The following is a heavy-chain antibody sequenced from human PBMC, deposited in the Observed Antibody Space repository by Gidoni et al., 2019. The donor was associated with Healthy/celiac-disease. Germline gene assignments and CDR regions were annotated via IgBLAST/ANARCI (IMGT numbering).Heavy chain of an antibody. CDR2: IYWDDDK. CDR3: AHRARPQKLEPTPWYDY. Sequence: QITLKESGPTLVKPTQTLTLTCTFSGFSLSTSGVGVGWIRQPPGKALEWLALIYWDDDKRYSPSLKSRLTITKDTSKNQVVLTMTNMDPVDTATYYCAHRARPQKLEPTPWYDYWGQGTLVTVSS. CDR1: GFSLSTSGVG. D-gene: IGHD1-1*01. V-gene: IGHV2-5*02. J-gene: IGHJ4*02.